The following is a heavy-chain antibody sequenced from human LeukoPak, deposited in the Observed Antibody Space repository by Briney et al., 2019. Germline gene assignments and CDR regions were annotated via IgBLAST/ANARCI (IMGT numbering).Heavy chain of an antibody. D-gene: IGHD6-19*01. CDR1: GFIVSSTY. CDR3: ARESESSGWYDY. J-gene: IGHJ4*02. V-gene: IGHV3-53*01. CDR2: IYIGGST. Sequence: GGSLRLSCAASGFIVSSTYMSWVRQAPGKGLEWVSVIYIGGSTYYADSVKGRFTISRDNSKNTLYLQMNSLRAEDTAVYYCARESESSGWYDYWGQGTLVTVSS.